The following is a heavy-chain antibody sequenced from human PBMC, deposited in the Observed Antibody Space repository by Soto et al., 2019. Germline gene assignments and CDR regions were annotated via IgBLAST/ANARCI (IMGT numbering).Heavy chain of an antibody. D-gene: IGHD3-3*01. J-gene: IGHJ6*03. CDR3: VRDFGWYFRSGYMDV. Sequence: EVQLVESGGGLDKPGGSLRLSCAASGFDFSSYSMNWVRQAPGKGLEWVSSINEDSSYTYYAHSLRGRFTISRDNAKESLYLQMNSLRAEDTAVYYCVRDFGWYFRSGYMDVWGDGATVTVSS. CDR2: INEDSSYT. V-gene: IGHV3-21*02. CDR1: GFDFSSYS.